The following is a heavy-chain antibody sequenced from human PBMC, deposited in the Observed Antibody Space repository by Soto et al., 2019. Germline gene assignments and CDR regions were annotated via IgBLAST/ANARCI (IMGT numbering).Heavy chain of an antibody. CDR1: GGSISSGGYY. CDR2: IYYSGST. J-gene: IGHJ4*02. CDR3: ARLKPRGFVPAAYSSSWFPRGHPQYYFDY. Sequence: QVQLQESGPGLVKPSQTLSLTCTVSGGSISSGGYYWSWIRQHPGKGLEWIGYIYYSGSTYYNPSLKSRVTISVDTSKNQFSLKLSSVTAADTAVYYCARLKPRGFVPAAYSSSWFPRGHPQYYFDYWGQGTLVTVSS. V-gene: IGHV4-31*03. D-gene: IGHD6-13*01.